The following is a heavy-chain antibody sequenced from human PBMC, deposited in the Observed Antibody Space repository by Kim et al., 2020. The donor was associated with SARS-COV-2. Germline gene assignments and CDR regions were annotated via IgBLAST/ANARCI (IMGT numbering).Heavy chain of an antibody. D-gene: IGHD2-2*02. CDR3: ARFCTSCYTGVHRSFDY. CDR1: GYTFTSYY. Sequence: ASVKVSCKASGYTFTSYYMHWVRQAPGQGLEWMGIINPSGGSTSYAQKFQGRVTMTRDTSTSTVYMELSSLRSEDTAVYYCARFCTSCYTGVHRSFDYWGQGTLVTVSS. CDR2: INPSGGST. J-gene: IGHJ4*02. V-gene: IGHV1-46*01.